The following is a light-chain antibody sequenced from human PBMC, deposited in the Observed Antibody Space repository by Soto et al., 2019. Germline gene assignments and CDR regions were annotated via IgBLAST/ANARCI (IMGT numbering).Light chain of an antibody. J-gene: IGKJ4*01. CDR3: QHYANWPLT. V-gene: IGKV3-15*01. CDR2: GAS. CDR1: QSVSSN. Sequence: DIVMTHSPATLSVSQGERATLSCRATQSVSSNYLAWYQQKPGQSPRLLIYGASTRATGVPARFSGSASGTEFTLTITSLQSEDFAVYYCQHYANWPLTFGGGTKVDIK.